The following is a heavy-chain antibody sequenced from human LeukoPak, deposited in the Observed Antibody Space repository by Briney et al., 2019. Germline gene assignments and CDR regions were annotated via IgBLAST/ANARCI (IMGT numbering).Heavy chain of an antibody. J-gene: IGHJ6*03. D-gene: IGHD6-19*01. Sequence: VASVKVSCKASGGTFSSYAISWVRQAPGQGLEWMGWINPHSGKTGYAQKFQGRVTMTTDTSASTAYMELSSLRSDDTAVYYCARITRAVAGTYYYYYMDVWGKGTTVTISS. V-gene: IGHV1-8*02. CDR3: ARITRAVAGTYYYYYMDV. CDR1: GGTFSSYA. CDR2: INPHSGKT.